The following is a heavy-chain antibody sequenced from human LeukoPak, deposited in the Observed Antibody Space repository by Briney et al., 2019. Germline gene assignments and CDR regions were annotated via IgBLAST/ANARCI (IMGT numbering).Heavy chain of an antibody. CDR1: GFTFSNYD. D-gene: IGHD3-10*01. V-gene: IGHV3-23*01. J-gene: IGHJ4*02. Sequence: GGSLRLSCVASGFTFSNYDMSGVRQAPGKGLEWVSTISGSGRSTYYADSVKGRFTIPRDNPNNTLYLQMGSLRADDTAVYYCAKGVFLPWFGETSHYFHYWGQGTLVTVSS. CDR3: AKGVFLPWFGETSHYFHY. CDR2: ISGSGRST.